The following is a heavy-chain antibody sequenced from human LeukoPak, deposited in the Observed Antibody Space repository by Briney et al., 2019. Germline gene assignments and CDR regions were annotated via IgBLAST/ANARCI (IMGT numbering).Heavy chain of an antibody. CDR2: INHSGST. CDR3: AELGITMIGGV. J-gene: IGHJ6*04. CDR1: GGSFSGYY. Sequence: PSETLSLTCAVYGGSFSGYYWSWIRQPPGKGLEWIGEINHSGSTNYNPSLKSRVTISVDTSKNQFSLKLSSVTAEDTAVYYCAELGITMIGGVWGKGTTVTISS. D-gene: IGHD3-10*02. V-gene: IGHV4-34*01.